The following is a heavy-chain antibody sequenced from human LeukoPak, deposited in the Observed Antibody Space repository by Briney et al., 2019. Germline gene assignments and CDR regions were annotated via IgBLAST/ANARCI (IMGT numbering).Heavy chain of an antibody. CDR1: GFTFSDYY. Sequence: GGSLRLSCAASGFTFSDYYMSWIRQAPGKGLEWVSYISSSGSTIYYADSVKGRFTISRDNAKNSLYLQMNSLRAEDTAVYYCAREYRGSGSYYTYYYYCMDVWGKGTTVTVSS. CDR3: AREYRGSGSYYTYYYYCMDV. D-gene: IGHD3-10*01. J-gene: IGHJ6*03. CDR2: ISSSGSTI. V-gene: IGHV3-11*04.